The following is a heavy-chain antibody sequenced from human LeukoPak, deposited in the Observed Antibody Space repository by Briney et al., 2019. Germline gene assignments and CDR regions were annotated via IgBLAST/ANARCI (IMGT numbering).Heavy chain of an antibody. CDR2: IKQDGSEK. J-gene: IGHJ4*02. Sequence: GGSLRLSCAASGFTFIIYWMSWVRQAPGKGLEWVANIKQDGSEKYYVDSVKGRFTISRDNAKNSLYLQMNSLRAEDTAVYYCARDYYDFWSGYQIDYWGQGTLVTVSS. V-gene: IGHV3-7*01. D-gene: IGHD3-3*01. CDR3: ARDYYDFWSGYQIDY. CDR1: GFTFIIYW.